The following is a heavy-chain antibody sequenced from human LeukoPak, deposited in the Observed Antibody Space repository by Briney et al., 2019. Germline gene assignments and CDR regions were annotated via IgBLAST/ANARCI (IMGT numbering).Heavy chain of an antibody. CDR1: GFTFSSHS. V-gene: IGHV3-21*01. CDR2: ISSSSSYI. Sequence: PGGSLRLSCVASGFTFSSHSMNWVRQAPGKGLEWVSSISSSSSYIPYANSAKGRFTISRDNAKNSLYLQMNSLRAEDTAVYYCARDPYSGSYHDYWGQGTLVTVSS. D-gene: IGHD1-26*01. CDR3: ARDPYSGSYHDY. J-gene: IGHJ4*02.